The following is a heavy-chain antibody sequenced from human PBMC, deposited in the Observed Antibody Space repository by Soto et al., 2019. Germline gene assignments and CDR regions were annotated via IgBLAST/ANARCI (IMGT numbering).Heavy chain of an antibody. CDR1: GFAFSSFG. D-gene: IGHD3-16*01. J-gene: IGHJ4*02. V-gene: IGHV3-33*01. Sequence: GGSLRLSCAASGFAFSSFGMHWVRQAPGKGLEWVAIIWYDGSDKYYADSVKGRFTISRDNSKNTLYLQMNSLRAEDTAVYHCAFGNLSYYFDYWGQGTPVTVYS. CDR3: AFGNLSYYFDY. CDR2: IWYDGSDK.